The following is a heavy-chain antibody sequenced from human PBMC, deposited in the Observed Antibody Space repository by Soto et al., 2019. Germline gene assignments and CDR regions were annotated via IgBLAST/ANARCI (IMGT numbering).Heavy chain of an antibody. J-gene: IGHJ4*02. Sequence: SETLSLTCTVSGGSISSGDYYWSWIRQPPGTGLEWIGEINHSGSTNYNPSLKSRVTISVDTSKNQFSLKLTSVTAADTAVYYCARDKITGLFDYWGQGALVTVSS. CDR2: INHSGST. CDR3: ARDKITGLFDY. CDR1: GGSISSGDYY. D-gene: IGHD2-8*02. V-gene: IGHV4-39*07.